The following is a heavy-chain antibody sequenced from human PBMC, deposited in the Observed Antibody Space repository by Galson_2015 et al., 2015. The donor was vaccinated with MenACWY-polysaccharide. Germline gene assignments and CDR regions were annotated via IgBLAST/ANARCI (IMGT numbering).Heavy chain of an antibody. CDR3: ARGGRAVSNRNWFDP. V-gene: IGHV4-31*03. CDR2: ISYDGGT. Sequence: TMSLSCTVSGASITSGGNFWSWIRPHRGEGLEWIASISYDGGTYYNPSLKSRVTISVDTPKNQFSLKMNSVTAADTAVYYCARGGRAVSNRNWFDPWGQGTLVTVSS. J-gene: IGHJ5*02. D-gene: IGHD3-16*01. CDR1: GASITSGGNF.